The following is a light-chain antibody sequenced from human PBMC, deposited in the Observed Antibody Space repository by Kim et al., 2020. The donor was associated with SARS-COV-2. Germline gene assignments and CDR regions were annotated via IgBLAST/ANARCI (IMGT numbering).Light chain of an antibody. CDR3: SSYTSSSS. Sequence: SPGQSITISCTGTSSDVGGYNYVSWYQQHPGKAPKLMIYDVSKRPSGVSNRFPGSKSGNTASLTISGLQAEDEADYYCSSYTSSSSFGGGTKLTVL. CDR1: SSDVGGYNY. CDR2: DVS. V-gene: IGLV2-14*04. J-gene: IGLJ2*01.